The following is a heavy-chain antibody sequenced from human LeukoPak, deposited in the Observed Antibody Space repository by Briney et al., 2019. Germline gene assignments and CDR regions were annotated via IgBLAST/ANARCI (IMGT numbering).Heavy chain of an antibody. CDR3: ARSLRVRGVPDYMDV. CDR2: IHKNAIT. Sequence: GGSLRLSCAASGFTVSSNYMTWVRQAPGKGLEWVSVIHKNAITYHADTVKGRFTISRDNSKNMLYLQMNSLRAEDTAVYYCARSLRVRGVPDYMDVWGKGTTVIISS. CDR1: GFTVSSNY. D-gene: IGHD3-10*02. V-gene: IGHV3-53*01. J-gene: IGHJ6*03.